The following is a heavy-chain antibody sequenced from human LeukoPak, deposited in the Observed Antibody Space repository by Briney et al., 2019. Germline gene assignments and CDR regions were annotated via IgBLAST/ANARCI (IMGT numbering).Heavy chain of an antibody. Sequence: SETLSLTCTVSGGSISSADYYWSWIRQPPGKGLEWIGYIYYSGSTYYNPSLKSRVTISVDTSKNQFSLKLSSVTAADTAVYYCAREWLLESIDYWGQGTLVTVSS. CDR2: IYYSGST. J-gene: IGHJ4*02. D-gene: IGHD3-22*01. CDR3: AREWLLESIDY. V-gene: IGHV4-30-4*08. CDR1: GGSISSADYY.